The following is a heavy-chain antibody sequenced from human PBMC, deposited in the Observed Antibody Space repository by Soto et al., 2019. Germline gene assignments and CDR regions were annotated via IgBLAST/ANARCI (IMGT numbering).Heavy chain of an antibody. Sequence: GASVKVSCKVSGDTFTNFAISWVRQAPGQGLKWMGGIIPMFDTPHYAQNFRGRVTITADGATTTAYMELNSLRSADTAVYYCAAGGHNDGYNYYHGMDVWGQGTTVTVS. J-gene: IGHJ6*02. CDR3: AAGGHNDGYNYYHGMDV. V-gene: IGHV1-69*13. CDR1: GDTFTNFA. CDR2: IIPMFDTP. D-gene: IGHD5-18*01.